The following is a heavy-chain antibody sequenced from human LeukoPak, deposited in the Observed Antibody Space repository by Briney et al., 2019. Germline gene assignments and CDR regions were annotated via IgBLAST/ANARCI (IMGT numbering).Heavy chain of an antibody. J-gene: IGHJ6*03. Sequence: SETLSLTCAVYGGSFSGYYWSWIRQPPGKGLEWIGEINHSGSTNYNPSLKSRVTISVDTSKNQFSLKLSSVTAADAAVYYCARTYYGSGSLYYYYYYMDVWGKGTTVTVSS. CDR3: ARTYYGSGSLYYYYYYMDV. CDR2: INHSGST. V-gene: IGHV4-34*01. CDR1: GGSFSGYY. D-gene: IGHD3-10*01.